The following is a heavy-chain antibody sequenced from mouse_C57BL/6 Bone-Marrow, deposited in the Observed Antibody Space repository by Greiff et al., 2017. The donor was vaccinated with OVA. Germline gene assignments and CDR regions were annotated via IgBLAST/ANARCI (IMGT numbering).Heavy chain of an antibody. CDR2: ISSGSSTI. CDR1: GFTFSDYG. Sequence: EVMLVESGGGLVKPGGSLKLSCAASGFTFSDYGMHWVRQAPEKGLEWVAYISSGSSTIYYADTVKGRFTISRDNAKNTLFLQMTSLRSEDTAMYYCARATGPFAYWGQGTLVTVSA. J-gene: IGHJ3*01. CDR3: ARATGPFAY. V-gene: IGHV5-17*01. D-gene: IGHD4-1*01.